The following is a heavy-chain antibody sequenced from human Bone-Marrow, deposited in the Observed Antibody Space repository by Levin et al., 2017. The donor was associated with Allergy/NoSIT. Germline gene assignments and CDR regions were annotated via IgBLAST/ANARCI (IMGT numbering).Heavy chain of an antibody. J-gene: IGHJ4*02. Sequence: PSETLSLTCTVSGGSISGYYWSWVRQPPWKGLEWVGHIFYSGSTNYNPSLKSRVTISINTSKNQFSLNLTSVTAADTAFYYCARSVAGEFDYWGQGTLVTVSS. CDR2: IFYSGST. V-gene: IGHV4-59*01. D-gene: IGHD3-10*01. CDR3: ARSVAGEFDY. CDR1: GGSISGYY.